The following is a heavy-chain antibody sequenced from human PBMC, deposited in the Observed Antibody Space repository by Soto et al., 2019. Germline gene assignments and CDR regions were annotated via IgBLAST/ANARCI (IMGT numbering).Heavy chain of an antibody. Sequence: QVQLQESGPGLVKPSQTLSLTCTVSGGSISSGGYYWSWIRQHPGKGLEWIGYIYYSGSTYYNPSLKSRVTISVDTSKNQFSLQLSSVTAADTAVYYCARLPSGHDYYYYYMDVWGKGTTVTVSS. J-gene: IGHJ6*03. CDR1: GGSISSGGYY. CDR3: ARLPSGHDYYYYYMDV. V-gene: IGHV4-31*03. CDR2: IYYSGST.